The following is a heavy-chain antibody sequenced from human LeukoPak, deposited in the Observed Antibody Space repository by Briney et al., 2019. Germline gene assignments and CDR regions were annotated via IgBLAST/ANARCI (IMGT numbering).Heavy chain of an antibody. CDR2: INPSGGST. CDR1: GYTFTSYY. V-gene: IGHV1-46*03. CDR3: ARDSDIVVVAAATRGGIDY. D-gene: IGHD2-15*01. J-gene: IGHJ4*02. Sequence: GASVKVSCKASGYTFTSYYMHRVRQAPGQGLEWMGIINPSGGSTSYAQKFQGRVTMTRDTSTSTVYMELSGLRSEDTAVYYCARDSDIVVVAAATRGGIDYWGQGTLVTVSS.